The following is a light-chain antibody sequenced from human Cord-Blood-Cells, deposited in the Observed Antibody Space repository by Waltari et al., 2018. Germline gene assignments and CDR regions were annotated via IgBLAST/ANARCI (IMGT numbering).Light chain of an antibody. CDR3: SSYTSSSTLGV. V-gene: IGLV2-14*01. CDR1: SSDVGGYNY. Sequence: QSALTQPASVSGSPGQSITISCTGTSSDVGGYNYVPWYQQHPGKAPKLMIYDVSNRPSGVSNRCSGSKSGNTASLTISGLQAEDEADYYCSSYTSSSTLGVFGGGTKLTVL. CDR2: DVS. J-gene: IGLJ2*01.